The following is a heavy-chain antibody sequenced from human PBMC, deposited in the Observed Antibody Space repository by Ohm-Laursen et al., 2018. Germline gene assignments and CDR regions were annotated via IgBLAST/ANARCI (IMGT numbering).Heavy chain of an antibody. CDR1: GYTFSSYD. CDR2: VNPNSHNT. Sequence: SVKVSCKASGYTFSSYDIIWVRQASGQGPEWMGWVNPNSHNTGYARKFRGRVSMTSDSSISTAYMELYSLTSEDTATYYCARAVRYQLLSDPWGQGTLVTVSS. D-gene: IGHD4-23*01. CDR3: ARAVRYQLLSDP. V-gene: IGHV1-8*01. J-gene: IGHJ5*02.